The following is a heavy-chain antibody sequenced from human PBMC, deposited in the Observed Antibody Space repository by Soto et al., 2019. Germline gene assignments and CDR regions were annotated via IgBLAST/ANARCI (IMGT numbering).Heavy chain of an antibody. J-gene: IGHJ6*02. D-gene: IGHD3-9*01. CDR1: GFTFSSYG. Sequence: QVQLVESGGGVVQPGRSLRLSCAASGFTFSSYGMHWVRQAPGKGLEWVAVISYDGSNKYYADSVKGRFTISRDNSKNTLYLQMNSLRAEDTAVYYCAKDQLRYFDWHYGMDVWGQGTTVTVSS. CDR3: AKDQLRYFDWHYGMDV. CDR2: ISYDGSNK. V-gene: IGHV3-30*18.